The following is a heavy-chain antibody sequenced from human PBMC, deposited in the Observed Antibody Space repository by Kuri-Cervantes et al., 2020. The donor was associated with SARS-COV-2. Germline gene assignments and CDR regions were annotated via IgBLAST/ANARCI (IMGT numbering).Heavy chain of an antibody. D-gene: IGHD1-7*01. CDR3: ARGGPYNWNYYFDY. V-gene: IGHV4-38-2*01. CDR2: IYHSGST. CDR1: GYSISSGYY. J-gene: IGHJ4*02. Sequence: SQTLSLTCAVSGYSISSGYYWGWIRQPPGKGLEWIGSIYHSGSTYYNPSLKSRVTISVDTSKNQFSLKLSSVTAADTAVYYCARGGPYNWNYYFDYWGQGTLVTVSS.